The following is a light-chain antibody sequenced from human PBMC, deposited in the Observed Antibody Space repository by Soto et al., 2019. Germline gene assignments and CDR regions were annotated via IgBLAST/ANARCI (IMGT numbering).Light chain of an antibody. Sequence: QSALTQPRSVSGSPGQSVTISCTGTSSDVGGYNYVSWYQQHPGKAPKLMIYDVSKRPSGVPDRFSGSKSGNTASLTISGLQAEDEADYDCFTGVFGTGTKLTVL. V-gene: IGLV2-11*01. J-gene: IGLJ1*01. CDR1: SSDVGGYNY. CDR3: FTGV. CDR2: DVS.